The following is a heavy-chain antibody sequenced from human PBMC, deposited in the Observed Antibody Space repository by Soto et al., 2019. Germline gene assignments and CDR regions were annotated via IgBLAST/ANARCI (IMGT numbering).Heavy chain of an antibody. CDR1: GLSFNSYA. J-gene: IGHJ4*02. D-gene: IGHD1-26*01. Sequence: GGSLRLSCAASGLSFNSYAMSWVRQAPGKGPEWVSAVSGSGASTYYADSVKRRFTISRANSKSTLYLQMNSLRAEDTAVYYCAYHQGESISSVGRYWGRGSLVAVSS. CDR2: VSGSGAST. CDR3: AYHQGESISSVGRY. V-gene: IGHV3-23*01.